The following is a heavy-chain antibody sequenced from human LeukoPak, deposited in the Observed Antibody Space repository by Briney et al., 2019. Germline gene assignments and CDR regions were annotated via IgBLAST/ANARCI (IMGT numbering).Heavy chain of an antibody. D-gene: IGHD3-10*01. J-gene: IGHJ4*02. CDR3: AKGLRSGTFYNTFDS. CDR2: IGGDGGET. V-gene: IGHV3-43*02. CDR1: GFTFNDYA. Sequence: GGSLRLSCAASGFTFNDYAIHWVRQAPGKGLEWVSLIGGDGGETYYADSVKGRFIISRDNSKASVYLQMNSLTTEDTALYYCAKGLRSGTFYNTFDSWGQGTLVTVSS.